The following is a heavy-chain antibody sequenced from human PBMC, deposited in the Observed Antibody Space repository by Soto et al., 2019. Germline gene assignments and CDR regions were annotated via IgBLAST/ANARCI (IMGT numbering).Heavy chain of an antibody. V-gene: IGHV2-5*02. J-gene: IGHJ4*02. Sequence: QITLKESGPTLVKPTQTLTLTCTFSGVSLTTDRVGVGWIRQPPGEALEWLAVIYWDDSKTYRPSLESRLTITKDTSKNQVALTMTPLDSLATATYYCALAYVGRSLYWGQGTLVTVSS. CDR3: ALAYVGRSLY. CDR2: IYWDDSK. D-gene: IGHD1-26*01. CDR1: GVSLTTDRVG.